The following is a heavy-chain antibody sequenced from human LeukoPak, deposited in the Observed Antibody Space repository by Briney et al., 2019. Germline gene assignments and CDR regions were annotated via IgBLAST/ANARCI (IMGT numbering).Heavy chain of an antibody. D-gene: IGHD2/OR15-2a*01. V-gene: IGHV1-69*06. J-gene: IGHJ3*01. Sequence: ASVKVSCKASAGTFRGYAINWVRQAPGQGLEWVGRIIPMFGAKDYAQKFQGTVTISADRSTNTASMELFSLRFEDTAVYYCAREGSRIQSWGNALDLWGQGTMVTVSS. CDR2: IIPMFGAK. CDR3: AREGSRIQSWGNALDL. CDR1: AGTFRGYA.